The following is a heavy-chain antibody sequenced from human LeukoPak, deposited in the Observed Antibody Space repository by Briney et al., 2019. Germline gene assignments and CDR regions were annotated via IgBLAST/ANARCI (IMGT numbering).Heavy chain of an antibody. CDR2: IYYSGST. CDR1: GGSVSSSSYY. Sequence: SETLSLTCAVSGGSVSSSSYYWGWIRQPPGKGLEWIGNIYYSGSTYYNPSLKSRVTISVDTSKNQFSLNLRSMTAADTAVYYCARSKSGAPDYWGQGTLVTVSS. J-gene: IGHJ4*02. D-gene: IGHD1-26*01. V-gene: IGHV4-39*01. CDR3: ARSKSGAPDY.